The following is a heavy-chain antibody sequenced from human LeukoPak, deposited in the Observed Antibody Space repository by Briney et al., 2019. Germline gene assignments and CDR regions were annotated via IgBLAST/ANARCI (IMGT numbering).Heavy chain of an antibody. CDR1: GFTFNTYW. CDR2: INADGSST. Sequence: GGSLRLSCAASGFTFNTYWMHWARQAPGKGLVWVSRINADGSSTRYADSVKGRFTISRDNAKNTLYLQMNSLRAEDTAVYYCARGVNGDSRFAPWGQGTLVTVSS. D-gene: IGHD4-17*01. CDR3: ARGVNGDSRFAP. J-gene: IGHJ5*02. V-gene: IGHV3-74*01.